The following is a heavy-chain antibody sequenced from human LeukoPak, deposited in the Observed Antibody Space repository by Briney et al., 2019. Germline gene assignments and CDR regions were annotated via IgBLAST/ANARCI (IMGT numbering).Heavy chain of an antibody. CDR3: AKSYFDYSTYYSYYFNL. V-gene: IGHV4-4*09. J-gene: IGHJ4*02. CDR2: VYTSGST. D-gene: IGHD4-11*01. CDR1: GGSISGGY. Sequence: PSETLSLTCTVSGGSISGGYWSWIRQPPGRGLEWIGYVYTSGSTNYNPSLKSRVTISVDTSKSQFALKLSSVTAADTAVYYCAKSYFDYSTYYSYYFNLWGQGALVTASS.